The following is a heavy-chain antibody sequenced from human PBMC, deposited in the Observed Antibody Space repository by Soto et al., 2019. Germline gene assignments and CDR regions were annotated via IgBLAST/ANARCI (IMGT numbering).Heavy chain of an antibody. CDR1: GFTFSSYA. Sequence: GGSLRLSCSASGFTFSSYAMHWVRQAPGKGLEYVSAVSSNGGTTYYADSVKGRFTISRDNSKNTLYLQMSTLTAEDTAVYYCVKDGTPYDFWSGYFSNFDYWGQGTLVTVS. J-gene: IGHJ4*02. CDR3: VKDGTPYDFWSGYFSNFDY. CDR2: VSSNGGTT. V-gene: IGHV3-64D*06. D-gene: IGHD3-3*01.